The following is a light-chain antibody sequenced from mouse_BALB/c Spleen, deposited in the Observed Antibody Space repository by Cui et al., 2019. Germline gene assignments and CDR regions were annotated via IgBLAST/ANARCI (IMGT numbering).Light chain of an antibody. CDR1: SSVSY. Sequence: QIALTHSPALMSASPGEKVTMTCSPSSSVSYMSWYQQRPRSSPKPWIYLPSNLASGVPARFRGGGSGTSYSLTIGSMEAEDAATYYCQQWSSNPLTFGAGTKLELK. V-gene: IGKV4-68*01. CDR3: QQWSSNPLT. J-gene: IGKJ5*01. CDR2: LPS.